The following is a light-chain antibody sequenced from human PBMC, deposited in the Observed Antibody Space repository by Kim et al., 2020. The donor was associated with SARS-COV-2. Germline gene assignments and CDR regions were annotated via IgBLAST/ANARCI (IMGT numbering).Light chain of an antibody. CDR2: GAS. V-gene: IGKV1D-12*01. Sequence: ASVGDSVTITCRASQRIGGWLTWYQHKPGKAPKVLISGASILQSGVPSRFSGSGSGTDFTLTISSLQPEDFATYYCQQANSFPLTFGGGTKVDIK. CDR1: QRIGGW. J-gene: IGKJ4*01. CDR3: QQANSFPLT.